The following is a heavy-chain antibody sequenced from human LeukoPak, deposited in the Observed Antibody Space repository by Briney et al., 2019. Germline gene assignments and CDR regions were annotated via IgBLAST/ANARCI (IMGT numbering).Heavy chain of an antibody. CDR2: IYYIGIT. CDR3: ARLLQYRRSSRYFQH. CDR1: GGSISSSSYY. D-gene: IGHD6-6*01. Sequence: SETLSLTCTVSGGSISSSSYYWGWIRQPPGKGLEWIGSIYYIGITYYKPSLQSRVAISVDTSKNQFSLKMTSVTAADTAVYFCARLLQYRRSSRYFQHWGQGSLVTVSS. J-gene: IGHJ1*01. V-gene: IGHV4-39*01.